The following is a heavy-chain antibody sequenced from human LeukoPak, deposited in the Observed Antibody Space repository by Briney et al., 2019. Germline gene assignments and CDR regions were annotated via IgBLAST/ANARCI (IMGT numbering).Heavy chain of an antibody. V-gene: IGHV3-23*01. J-gene: IGHJ3*02. CDR2: ISGSGGST. Sequence: PGGSLRLSCAASGFTFSSYAMSWVRQAPGKGLEWVSAISGSGGSTYYADSVKGRFTISRDNSKNTLYLQMNSLRAEDTAVYYCAKGIELPDGWPIDDAFDIWGQGTMVTVSS. CDR1: GFTFSSYA. CDR3: AKGIELPDGWPIDDAFDI. D-gene: IGHD5-24*01.